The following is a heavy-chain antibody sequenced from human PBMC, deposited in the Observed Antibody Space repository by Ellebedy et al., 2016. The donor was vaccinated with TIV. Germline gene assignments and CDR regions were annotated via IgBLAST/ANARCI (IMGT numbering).Heavy chain of an antibody. D-gene: IGHD4-11*01. CDR2: ISYSGSA. CDR3: ARGSNHDY. CDR1: GGSITNYY. J-gene: IGHJ4*02. V-gene: IGHV4-59*01. Sequence: MPSETLSLTCTVSGGSITNYYWSWIRQPPGKGLEWIAYISYSGSAEYNPSLESRGTISVDTSKNQFSLKLTSVTAADTAGYYCARGSNHDYWGQGTLVTVSS.